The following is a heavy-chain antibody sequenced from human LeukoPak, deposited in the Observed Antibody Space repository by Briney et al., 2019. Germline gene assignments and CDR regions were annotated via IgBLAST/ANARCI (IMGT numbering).Heavy chain of an antibody. Sequence: GGSLSLSCAVSGFSVSSFGMSWVRQAPGKGLEWISAISLNGETTWYADSVKGRFTISRDNSKNTLYLQLTSLRAEDTAVYYCAQGFSSGWYPYGGQGSLVSVSS. CDR1: GFSVSSFG. J-gene: IGHJ4*02. D-gene: IGHD6-19*01. CDR3: AQGFSSGWYPY. CDR2: ISLNGETT. V-gene: IGHV3-23*01.